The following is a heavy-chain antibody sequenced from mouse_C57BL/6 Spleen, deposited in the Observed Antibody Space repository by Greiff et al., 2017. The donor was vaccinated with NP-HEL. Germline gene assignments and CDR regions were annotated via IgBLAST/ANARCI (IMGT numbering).Heavy chain of an antibody. Sequence: VQVVESGPGLVQPSQSLSITCTVSGFSLTSYGVHWVRQSPGKGLEWLGVIWRGGSTDYNAAFMSRLSITKDNSKSQVFFKMNSLQADDTAISYCAKRGYGSSEDAMDYWGQGTSVTVSS. CDR1: GFSLTSYG. CDR2: IWRGGST. J-gene: IGHJ4*01. D-gene: IGHD1-1*01. CDR3: AKRGYGSSEDAMDY. V-gene: IGHV2-5*01.